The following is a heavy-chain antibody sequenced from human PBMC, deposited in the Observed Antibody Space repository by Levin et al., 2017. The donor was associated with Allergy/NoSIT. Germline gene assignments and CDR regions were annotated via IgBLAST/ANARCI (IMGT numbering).Heavy chain of an antibody. D-gene: IGHD6-13*01. Sequence: SQTLSLPCTVSGGSIRSYYWSWIRQPPGKGLEWIGYIYYSGSTNYSPSLKSRVTISVDMSKNQFSLKLSSVTAADTAVYYCARSKYSSSWYFRYFDLWGRGTLVTVSS. CDR2: IYYSGST. V-gene: IGHV4-59*01. CDR1: GGSIRSYY. J-gene: IGHJ2*01. CDR3: ARSKYSSSWYFRYFDL.